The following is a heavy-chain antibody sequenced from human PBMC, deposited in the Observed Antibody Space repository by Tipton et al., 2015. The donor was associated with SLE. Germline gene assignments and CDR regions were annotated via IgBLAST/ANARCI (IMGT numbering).Heavy chain of an antibody. CDR2: MYTGGNT. Sequence: TLSLTCTVSGGSINYYYWSWIRQPAGRGLEWIGRMYTGGNTNYNPSLKSRVTMSLDTAKNQFYLKLSSVTAADTAVYYCARDLLLTGDYYGMDVWGQGTTVTVSS. J-gene: IGHJ6*02. CDR1: GGSINYYY. D-gene: IGHD7-27*01. CDR3: ARDLLLTGDYYGMDV. V-gene: IGHV4-4*07.